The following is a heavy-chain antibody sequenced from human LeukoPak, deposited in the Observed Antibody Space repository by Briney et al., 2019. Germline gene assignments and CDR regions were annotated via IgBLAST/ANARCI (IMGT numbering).Heavy chain of an antibody. D-gene: IGHD1-26*01. CDR1: GGTFSSYA. Sequence: SVKVSCKASGGTFSSYAISWVRQAPGQGLEWMGGIIPIFGTANYAQKFQGRVTITADESTSTAYMELSSLRSEDTAVYNCARGDRIGRHRVTGGAFDYWGQGTLVTVSS. CDR3: ARGDRIGRHRVTGGAFDY. CDR2: IIPIFGTA. V-gene: IGHV1-69*13. J-gene: IGHJ4*02.